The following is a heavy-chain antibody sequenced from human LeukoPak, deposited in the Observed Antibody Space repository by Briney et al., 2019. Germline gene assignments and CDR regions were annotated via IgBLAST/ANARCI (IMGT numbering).Heavy chain of an antibody. D-gene: IGHD5-12*01. J-gene: IGHJ6*03. CDR1: GGSISSGDYY. V-gene: IGHV4-30-4*08. CDR2: IYYSGST. Sequence: SETLSLTCTVSGGSISSGDYYWSWIRQPPGKGLEWIGYIYYSGSTYYNPSLKSRVTISVDTSKNQFSLKLGSVTAADTAVYYCARVMATFYYYYMDVWGKGTTVTVSS. CDR3: ARVMATFYYYYMDV.